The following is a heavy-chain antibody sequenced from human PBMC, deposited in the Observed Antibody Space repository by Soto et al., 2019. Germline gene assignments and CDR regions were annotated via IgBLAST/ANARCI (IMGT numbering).Heavy chain of an antibody. CDR3: ASDWGGLRPEYYGMDV. CDR1: GASIRSPDYY. CDR2: IYYNGNT. V-gene: IGHV4-30-4*01. J-gene: IGHJ6*02. D-gene: IGHD3-16*01. Sequence: SETLSLTCTVSGASIRSPDYYWSWIRQPPGKGLEWVGHIYYNGNTYDNPSLKSRLTISVDTSKNQFSLKLTSVTAADPAVYYCASDWGGLRPEYYGMDVWGQGTTVTVSS.